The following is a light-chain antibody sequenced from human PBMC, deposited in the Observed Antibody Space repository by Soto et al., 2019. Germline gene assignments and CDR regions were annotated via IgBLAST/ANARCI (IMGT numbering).Light chain of an antibody. V-gene: IGLV2-8*01. CDR2: EVT. CDR3: CSYANNTDYV. Sequence: QSVLTQPPSASGSLGQSVTISCTGTSSDVGAYNYVSWYQQHPGKAPKLMIHEVTRWPSGVPDRFSGSKSGNTASLNVSGLQAEDEADYYCCSYANNTDYVFGTGTKLTVL. CDR1: SSDVGAYNY. J-gene: IGLJ1*01.